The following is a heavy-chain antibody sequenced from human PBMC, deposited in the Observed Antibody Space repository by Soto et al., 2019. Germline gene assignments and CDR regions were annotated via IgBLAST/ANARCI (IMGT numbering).Heavy chain of an antibody. V-gene: IGHV4-59*01. J-gene: IGHJ6*02. CDR2: IYYSGST. D-gene: IGHD2-15*01. CDR3: ARVWFHLESGGYGMDV. Sequence: SETLSLTCTVSGGSISSYYWSWIRQPPGKGLEWIGYIYYSGSTNYNPSLKSRVTISVDTSKNQFSLKLSSVTAADTAVYYCARVWFHLESGGYGMDVWGQGTTVTVSS. CDR1: GGSISSYY.